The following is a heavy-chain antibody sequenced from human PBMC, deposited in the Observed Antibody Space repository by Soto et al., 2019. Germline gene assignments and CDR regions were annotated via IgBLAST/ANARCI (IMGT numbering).Heavy chain of an antibody. CDR2: INHTGGT. CDR3: ATRITVFGLLIPPFDP. V-gene: IGHV4-34*01. Sequence: SETLSLTCAVYGGSVNGYYWNWIRQPPGKGLEWIGEINHTGGTHYNPSLKSRVTMSVDTSKNQFSLRLSSVTAADTALYYCATRITVFGLLIPPFDPWGQGTQVTVSS. CDR1: GGSVNGYY. D-gene: IGHD3-3*01. J-gene: IGHJ5*02.